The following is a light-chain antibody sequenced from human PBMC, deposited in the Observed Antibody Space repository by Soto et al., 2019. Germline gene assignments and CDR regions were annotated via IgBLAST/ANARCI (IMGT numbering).Light chain of an antibody. J-gene: IGKJ5*01. CDR1: QSVHNF. CDR3: QQRSNWPPIT. V-gene: IGKV3-11*01. CDR2: GAS. Sequence: EVVLTQFPATLSLSPGDRAALSCKASQSVHNFLAWYQQRPGQAPRLLIYGASNRAAGIPDRFSGSGSWTDSTLTINSLEPEDFAVYYCQQRSNWPPITFGQGTRLDIK.